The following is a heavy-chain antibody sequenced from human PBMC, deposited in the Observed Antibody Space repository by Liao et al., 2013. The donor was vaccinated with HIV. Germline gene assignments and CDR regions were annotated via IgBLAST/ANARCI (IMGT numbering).Heavy chain of an antibody. Sequence: QVQLQGSSPGLVEPSQTLSLTCTVSGASVTNSIYTWTWIRQPAGKGLEWIGPSGNTNYNPSLKSRVTISVDTSKNQFSLKLSSVTAADTAVYYCARDYREYCSSTSCYGRAYFQHWGQGTLVTVSS. CDR3: ARDYREYCSSTSCYGRAYFQH. CDR1: GASVTNSIYT. J-gene: IGHJ1*01. CDR2: PSGNT. D-gene: IGHD2-2*01. V-gene: IGHV4-61*02.